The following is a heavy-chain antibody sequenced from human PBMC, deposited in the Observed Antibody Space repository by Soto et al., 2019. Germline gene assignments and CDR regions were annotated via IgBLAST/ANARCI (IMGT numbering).Heavy chain of an antibody. J-gene: IGHJ6*03. CDR3: GRGPADGDNYYYYYYMDV. D-gene: IGHD4-17*01. CDR2: IYYSGST. CDR1: GGSISSYY. Sequence: SETLSLTCTVSGGSISSYYWSWIRQPPGKGLEWIGYIYYSGSTNYNPSLKSRVTISVDTSKNQFSLKLSSVTAADTAVYYCGRGPADGDNYYYYYYMDVWGKGTTVTVSS. V-gene: IGHV4-59*01.